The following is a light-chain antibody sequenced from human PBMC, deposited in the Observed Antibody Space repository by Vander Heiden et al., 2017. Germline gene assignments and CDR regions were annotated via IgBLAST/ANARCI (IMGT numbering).Light chain of an antibody. V-gene: IGLV3-19*01. Sequence: SSELTQDPAVSVALGQTVRITCQGDSLRYYYASWYQQKPGQAPVLVLYGKNNRPSWIPDRFSGSSSGNTASLTIAGAQAEDEADHYCNSRDSSANHPYVFGTGTKVTVL. CDR1: SLRYYY. J-gene: IGLJ1*01. CDR3: NSRDSSANHPYV. CDR2: GKN.